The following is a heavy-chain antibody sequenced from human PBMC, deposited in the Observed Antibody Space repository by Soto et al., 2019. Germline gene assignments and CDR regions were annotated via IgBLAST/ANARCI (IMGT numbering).Heavy chain of an antibody. D-gene: IGHD6-19*01. CDR3: AKSHVAVAMGGWKAFDI. Sequence: GGSLRLSCAASGFTFSSYGMHWVRQAPGKGLEWVAVISYDGSNKYYADSVKGRFTISRDNSKNTLYLQMNSLRAEDTAVYYCAKSHVAVAMGGWKAFDIWGQGTMVTVSS. CDR2: ISYDGSNK. V-gene: IGHV3-30*18. J-gene: IGHJ3*02. CDR1: GFTFSSYG.